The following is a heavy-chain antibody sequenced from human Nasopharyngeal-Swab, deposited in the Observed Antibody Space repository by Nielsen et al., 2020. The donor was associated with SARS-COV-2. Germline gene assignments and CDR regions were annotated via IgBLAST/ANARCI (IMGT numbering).Heavy chain of an antibody. CDR3: ASGGYDFWSGYPSDY. J-gene: IGHJ4*02. CDR2: ISTTGSSK. CDR1: GFTFSDYC. V-gene: IGHV3-11*04. D-gene: IGHD3-3*01. Sequence: GGGLSLSCAASGFTFSDYCMSWIRQAPGKGLEWVSHISTTGSSKYYADSLKGRFTISRDNDKNSLYLQMNSLRADDTAVYYCASGGYDFWSGYPSDYWGLGTLVTVSS.